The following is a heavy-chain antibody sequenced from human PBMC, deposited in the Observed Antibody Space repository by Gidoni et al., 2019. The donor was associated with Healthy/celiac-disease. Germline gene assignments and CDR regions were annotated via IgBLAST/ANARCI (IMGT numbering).Heavy chain of an antibody. CDR2: ISGSGGST. J-gene: IGHJ4*02. Sequence: EVQLFESGGVLVQPGGSLSLSCAASGFTFSSYAMSWVRQARGKGPEWVSAISGSGGSTYYEDSVKGRFTISRDNSKNTLYLQMNSLRAEDTAVYYCAKFVVVVPAAIGDQTWGQGTLVTVSS. CDR3: AKFVVVVPAAIGDQT. D-gene: IGHD2-2*01. V-gene: IGHV3-23*01. CDR1: GFTFSSYA.